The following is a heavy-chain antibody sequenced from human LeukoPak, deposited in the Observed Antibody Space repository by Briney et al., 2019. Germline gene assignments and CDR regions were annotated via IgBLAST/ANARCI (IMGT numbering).Heavy chain of an antibody. CDR2: ISSSSSYI. D-gene: IGHD3-3*01. CDR3: ARTFGVVGVSDY. CDR1: GFTFSSYS. Sequence: NPGGSLRLSCAASGFTFSSYSMNWVRQAPGKGLEWVSSISSSSSYIYYADSVKGRFTISRDNAKNSLYLQMNSLRAEDTAVYYCARTFGVVGVSDYWGQGTLVTVSS. V-gene: IGHV3-21*01. J-gene: IGHJ4*02.